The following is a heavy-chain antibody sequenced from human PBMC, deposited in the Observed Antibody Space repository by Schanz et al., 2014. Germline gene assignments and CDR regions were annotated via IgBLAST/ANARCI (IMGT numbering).Heavy chain of an antibody. CDR2: ISANSGGT. CDR3: ARALFGSGHGDV. D-gene: IGHD3-10*01. Sequence: QLVQSGAEVKKPGASVKVSCKASGFTLTSHFMHWLRQAPGQGLEWMGWISANSGGTNYAQKFQGRVTMTRDTSISTAYMELGRLKSDDTAVYYCARALFGSGHGDVWGQGTTVTVSS. J-gene: IGHJ6*02. V-gene: IGHV1-2*02. CDR1: GFTLTSHF.